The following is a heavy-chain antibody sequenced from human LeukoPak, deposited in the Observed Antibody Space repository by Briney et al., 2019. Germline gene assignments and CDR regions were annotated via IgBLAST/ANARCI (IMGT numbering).Heavy chain of an antibody. CDR3: ARYRFVVGATDSFDI. D-gene: IGHD1-26*01. Sequence: GGTLRLSCAASGFTFSNYGMSWVRQAPGKGLEWVSAISDSGGSTYYADSVKGRFTISRDNSKNTLYLQMNSLRAEDTAVYYCARYRFVVGATDSFDIWGQGTMVTVSS. CDR2: ISDSGGST. CDR1: GFTFSNYG. V-gene: IGHV3-23*01. J-gene: IGHJ3*02.